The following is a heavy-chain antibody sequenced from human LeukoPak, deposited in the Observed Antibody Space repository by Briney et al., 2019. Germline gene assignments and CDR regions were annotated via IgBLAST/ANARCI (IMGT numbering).Heavy chain of an antibody. V-gene: IGHV4-59*08. J-gene: IGHJ4*02. CDR2: IYFSGST. Sequence: SETLSLTCTVPGGSIRSYYWSWIRQTPGEGLEWIGHIYFSGSTNYNPSLKSRVTISVDTSKNQFYLKLSSVTAADTAVYFCARHGASGSYLYYFDYWGQGTLVTVSS. CDR3: ARHGASGSYLYYFDY. CDR1: GGSIRSYY. D-gene: IGHD1-26*01.